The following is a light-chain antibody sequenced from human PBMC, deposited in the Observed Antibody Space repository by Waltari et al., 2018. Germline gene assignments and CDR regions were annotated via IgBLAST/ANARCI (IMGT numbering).Light chain of an antibody. CDR1: SSDVGGYNY. Sequence: QSALTQPPSASGSPGQSVTIPCTGTSSDVGGYNYVSWYQQHPGKAPKLMIYEVSKRPSGVPDRFSGSKSGNTASLTVSERQAEDEADYYCSSYAGSNTVVFGGGTKLTVL. CDR2: EVS. CDR3: SSYAGSNTVV. J-gene: IGLJ2*01. V-gene: IGLV2-8*01.